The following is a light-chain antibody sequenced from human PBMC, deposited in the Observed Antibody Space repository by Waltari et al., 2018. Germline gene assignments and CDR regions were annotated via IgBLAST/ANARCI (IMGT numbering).Light chain of an antibody. V-gene: IGLV1-51*01. CDR3: ATWDSTLTAVI. J-gene: IGLJ2*01. CDR2: DTT. Sequence: QSVLTQPPSVSAAPGQKVIISCSGSNSNIGTNFVSWYQQFPGTAPKLVIYDTTKRPSGIPDRFSGSKSDTSATLDFAGLQTGDEATYYCATWDSTLTAVIFGGGTDLTVL. CDR1: NSNIGTNF.